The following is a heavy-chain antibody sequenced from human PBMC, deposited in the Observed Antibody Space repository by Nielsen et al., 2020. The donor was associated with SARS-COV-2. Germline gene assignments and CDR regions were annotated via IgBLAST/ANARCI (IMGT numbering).Heavy chain of an antibody. Sequence: GESLKISCKGSGYSFTSYWISWVRQMPGKGLEWMGRIDPSDSYTNYSPSFQGHVTISADKSISTAYLQWSSLKASDTAMYCCAILNSYSTYYDYWGQGTLVTVSS. J-gene: IGHJ4*02. V-gene: IGHV5-10-1*01. D-gene: IGHD6-13*01. CDR1: GYSFTSYW. CDR3: AILNSYSTYYDY. CDR2: IDPSDSYT.